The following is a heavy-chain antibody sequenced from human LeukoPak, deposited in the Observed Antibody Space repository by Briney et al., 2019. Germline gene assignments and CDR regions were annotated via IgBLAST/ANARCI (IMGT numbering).Heavy chain of an antibody. Sequence: PGGSLRLSCAASGFTASSNYMSWVRQAPGKGLEWVSVIYSGGSTYYADSVKGRFTISRDNSKNTLYLQMNSLRAEDTAVYYCARVLDYYDSSGYYAFDYWGQGTLVTVSS. CDR2: IYSGGST. CDR3: ARVLDYYDSSGYYAFDY. J-gene: IGHJ4*02. V-gene: IGHV3-53*01. CDR1: GFTASSNY. D-gene: IGHD3-22*01.